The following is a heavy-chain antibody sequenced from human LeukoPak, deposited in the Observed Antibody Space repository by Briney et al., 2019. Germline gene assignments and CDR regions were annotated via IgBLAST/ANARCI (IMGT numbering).Heavy chain of an antibody. V-gene: IGHV4-4*07. Sequence: SETLSLTCIVSGGSVRNYYWTWIRQPAGKGLQWIGRIYTNGTTNYSPSLKSRVTMSVDMSKNQFSLKLTSVTAADTAVYYCAKEDIVVVTKYIHYGMDVWGQGTTVTVSS. J-gene: IGHJ6*02. CDR1: GGSVRNYY. CDR3: AKEDIVVVTKYIHYGMDV. CDR2: IYTNGTT. D-gene: IGHD2-15*01.